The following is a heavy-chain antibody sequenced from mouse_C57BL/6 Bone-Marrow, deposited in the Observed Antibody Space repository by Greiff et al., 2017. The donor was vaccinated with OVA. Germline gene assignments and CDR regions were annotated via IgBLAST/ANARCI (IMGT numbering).Heavy chain of an antibody. J-gene: IGHJ2*01. CDR1: CYTFTEYT. CDR2: FYPGSGSI. Sequence: VQLQQSGAELFPPFSSVTLSFTASCYTFTEYTIHWVKQRSGQGLEWIGWFYPGSGSIKYNEKFKDKATLTADKSSSTVYMELSRLTSEDSAVYFCARHGVGFYYFDYWGQGTTLTVSS. CDR3: ARHGVGFYYFDY. D-gene: IGHD1-1*02. V-gene: IGHV1-62-2*01.